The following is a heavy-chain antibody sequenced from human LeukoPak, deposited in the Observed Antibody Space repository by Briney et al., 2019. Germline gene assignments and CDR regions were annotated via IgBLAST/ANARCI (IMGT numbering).Heavy chain of an antibody. Sequence: GRSLRLSCAASGFTFSSYAMHWVRQARGKGLEWVAFIHYDGRNNYYADSVKGRFTISRDNSKHTLYLQMNTLRADDTAVYYCAKDHGSSDWYYFDYWGQGTLVTVSS. CDR3: AKDHGSSDWYYFDY. D-gene: IGHD6-13*01. V-gene: IGHV3-30*02. CDR1: GFTFSSYA. J-gene: IGHJ4*02. CDR2: IHYDGRNN.